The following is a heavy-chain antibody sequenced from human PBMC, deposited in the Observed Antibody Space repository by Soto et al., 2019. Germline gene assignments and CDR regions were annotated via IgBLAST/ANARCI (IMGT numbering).Heavy chain of an antibody. CDR3: AKGRLPFTYEAYCFDY. CDR2: ISGSGGST. D-gene: IGHD3-22*01. Sequence: EVQLLESGGGLVQPGGSLRLSCAASGFTFSSYAMSWVRQAPGKGLEWVSAISGSGGSTYYADSVKGRFTISRDNSKNTLYLQMNSLRAEDTAVYYCAKGRLPFTYEAYCFDYWGQGTLVTVSS. CDR1: GFTFSSYA. J-gene: IGHJ4*02. V-gene: IGHV3-23*01.